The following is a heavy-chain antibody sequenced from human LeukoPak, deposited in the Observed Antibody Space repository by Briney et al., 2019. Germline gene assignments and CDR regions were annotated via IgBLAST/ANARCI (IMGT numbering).Heavy chain of an antibody. D-gene: IGHD5-18*01. J-gene: IGHJ3*01. CDR1: RGSTSTYY. CDR3: ARALGYSYGYVPV. CDR2: IYPSGNT. Sequence: SETLSLTCTVSRGSTSTYYWSWIRQPAGKGLEWIGRIYPSGNTNFNPSLMSRVTMSIDTSKNQFSLKLSSVTAADTAVYYCARALGYSYGYVPVWGQGTMVTVSS. V-gene: IGHV4-4*07.